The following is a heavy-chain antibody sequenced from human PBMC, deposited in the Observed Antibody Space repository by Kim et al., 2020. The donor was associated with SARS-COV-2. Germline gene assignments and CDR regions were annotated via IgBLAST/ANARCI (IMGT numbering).Heavy chain of an antibody. CDR2: ISSSGGT. V-gene: IGHV4-59*13. J-gene: IGHJ4*02. D-gene: IGHD6-19*01. CDR1: GGSIGTYY. Sequence: SENLSLTCTVSGGSIGTYYYNWIRHSPRKGLEWIGHISSSGGTNYNPSFRSRVTISSDMSNNQFSLRLTSVTAADTAVYFCAGGSGWLTVDWGQGTLVTVSS. CDR3: AGGSGWLTVD.